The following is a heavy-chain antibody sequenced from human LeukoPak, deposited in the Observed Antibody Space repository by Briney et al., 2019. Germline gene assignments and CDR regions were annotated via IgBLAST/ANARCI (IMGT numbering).Heavy chain of an antibody. V-gene: IGHV3-30*03. Sequence: GRSLRLSCAASGFTFGSYGMHWVRQAPGKGLEWVAVISYDGSNKYYADSVKGRFTISRDNSKNTLYLQMNSLRAEDTAVYYCARAIGPWWGQGTLVTVSS. CDR3: ARAIGPW. D-gene: IGHD5-24*01. J-gene: IGHJ4*02. CDR1: GFTFGSYG. CDR2: ISYDGSNK.